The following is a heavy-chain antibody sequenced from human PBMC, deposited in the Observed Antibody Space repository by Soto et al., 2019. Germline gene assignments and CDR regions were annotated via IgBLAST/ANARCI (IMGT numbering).Heavy chain of an antibody. CDR1: GFTFSGRS. V-gene: IGHV3-74*01. J-gene: IGHJ6*04. D-gene: IGHD3-10*01. CDR2: IDNAGTDS. Sequence: EVQLVESGGGLVQPGGSLRLSCAASGFTFSGRSMHWVRQAPGKGLVWVSGIDNAGTDSTYADSVKGRFTISRDNAKNTLYLQMNSLTVEDTAVYYCARGWFGPDVWGKGTTVTVSS. CDR3: ARGWFGPDV.